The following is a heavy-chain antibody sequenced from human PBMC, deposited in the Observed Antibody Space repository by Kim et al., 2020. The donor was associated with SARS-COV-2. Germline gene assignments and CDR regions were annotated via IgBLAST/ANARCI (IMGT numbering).Heavy chain of an antibody. J-gene: IGHJ6*02. D-gene: IGHD3-3*01. CDR3: ARGITIFGVVTNGMDV. V-gene: IGHV4-31*01. Sequence: SLKSQVTISVNTSKNQFSLKLSSVTAADTAVYYCARGITIFGVVTNGMDVWGQGTTVTVSS.